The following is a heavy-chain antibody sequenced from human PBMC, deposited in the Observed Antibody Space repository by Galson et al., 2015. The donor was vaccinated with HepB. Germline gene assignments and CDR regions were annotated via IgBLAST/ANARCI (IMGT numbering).Heavy chain of an antibody. J-gene: IGHJ5*01. CDR3: AKDPFLYFGGLLARGPGYDFDV. V-gene: IGHV3-30*18. D-gene: IGHD3-9*01. CDR2: TTDDGSHE. CDR1: GFSFSGYG. Sequence: SLRLSCAASGFSFSGYGMNWVRQTPGEGLEWVAVTTDDGSHEYYTDSVKGRFTISRDNAKNTLHLEMNSLRTEDTAIYYCAKDPFLYFGGLLARGPGYDFDVWGQGTPVTVSS.